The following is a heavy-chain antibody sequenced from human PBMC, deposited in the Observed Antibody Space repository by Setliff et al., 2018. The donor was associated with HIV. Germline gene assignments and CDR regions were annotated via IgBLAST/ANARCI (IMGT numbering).Heavy chain of an antibody. CDR3: ATLVRGVAPFDD. Sequence: VASVKVSCQASGFTFSSSAIHWVRQARGQRLEWIGWIVVDSGDTNYAQKFQNRVALTRDVSTRTAYMELSSLRSEDTAVYYCATLVRGVAPFDDWGQGTLVTVSS. J-gene: IGHJ4*02. CDR1: GFTFSSSA. D-gene: IGHD3-10*01. CDR2: IVVDSGDT. V-gene: IGHV1-58*02.